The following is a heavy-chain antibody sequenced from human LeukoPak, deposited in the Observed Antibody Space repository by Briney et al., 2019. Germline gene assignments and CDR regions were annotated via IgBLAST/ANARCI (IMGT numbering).Heavy chain of an antibody. Sequence: GGSLRLSCAASGFTFSLYWMSWVRQAPGKGLEWVATIKEDGSDKYYVDSVKGRFTISRDNAKNSLYLQMSSLRAEDTAVYYCANWHSATILTWDQGTLVTVSS. V-gene: IGHV3-7*01. CDR3: ANWHSATILT. CDR2: IKEDGSDK. J-gene: IGHJ5*02. D-gene: IGHD5-12*01. CDR1: GFTFSLYW.